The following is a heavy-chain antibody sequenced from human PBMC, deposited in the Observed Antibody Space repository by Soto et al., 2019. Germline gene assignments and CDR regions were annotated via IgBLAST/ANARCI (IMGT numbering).Heavy chain of an antibody. V-gene: IGHV2-26*01. D-gene: IGHD3-10*01. CDR3: ARIYHPELGVYHFDF. CDR1: GFSLSNANVG. CDR2: IFSDDEK. J-gene: IGHJ4*02. Sequence: QVTLKESGPVLVKPTETLTLTCTVSGFSLSNANVGVTWIRQPPGKALEWLAHIFSDDEKSSNPSLKRKVTISKDTSESQVVLTMTNMDPVDTATYYCARIYHPELGVYHFDFWGQGALVTVSS.